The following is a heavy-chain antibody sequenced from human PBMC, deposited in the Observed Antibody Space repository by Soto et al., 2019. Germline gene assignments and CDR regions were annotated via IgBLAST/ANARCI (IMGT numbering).Heavy chain of an antibody. J-gene: IGHJ6*03. D-gene: IGHD3-10*01. Sequence: SETLSLTCAVSSASIISSGSITRSNWWSWVRQPPGRGLEWIGEIYHSGSTNSNPSLKSRVTMSVDKSKNQFSLKLSSVTAADTAVYYCAKLTILAGSYYFMDVWGKGTTVTVSS. V-gene: IGHV4-4*02. CDR1: SASIISSGSITRSNW. CDR3: AKLTILAGSYYFMDV. CDR2: IYHSGST.